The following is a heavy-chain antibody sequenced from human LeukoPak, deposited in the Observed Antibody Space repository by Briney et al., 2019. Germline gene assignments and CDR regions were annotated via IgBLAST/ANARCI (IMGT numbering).Heavy chain of an antibody. CDR1: GGSFSGYY. CDR2: INHSGST. J-gene: IGHJ4*02. D-gene: IGHD6-6*01. CDR3: ARARYSSSSRIFDY. V-gene: IGHV4-34*01. Sequence: SETLSLTCAVYGGSFSGYYWSWIRQPPGKGLEWIGEINHSGSTNYNPSLKSRVTISVDTSKNQFSLKLSSVTAADTAVYYRARARYSSSSRIFDYWGQGTLVTVSS.